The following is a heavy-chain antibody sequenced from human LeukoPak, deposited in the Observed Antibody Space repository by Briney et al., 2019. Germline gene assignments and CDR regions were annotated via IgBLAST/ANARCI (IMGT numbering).Heavy chain of an antibody. Sequence: ASVKVSCKASEYTFTGYAIHWVRQAPGQGLGWMGWINPEKRDTGYAHKFQGRVTMTSDTSISTAYMELSSLRSDDTAVYYCAKKVRGPSHPLDFWGQGTLVTVSA. CDR3: AKKVRGPSHPLDF. D-gene: IGHD5-12*01. CDR2: INPEKRDT. V-gene: IGHV1-2*02. CDR1: EYTFTGYA. J-gene: IGHJ4*02.